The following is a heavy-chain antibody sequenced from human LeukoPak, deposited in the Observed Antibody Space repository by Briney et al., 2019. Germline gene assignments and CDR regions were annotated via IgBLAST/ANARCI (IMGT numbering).Heavy chain of an antibody. J-gene: IGHJ3*02. D-gene: IGHD1-1*01. CDR1: RFTFSDYS. V-gene: IGHV3-21*01. CDR3: ARARTAPDDAFDI. Sequence: GGSLRLSCAASRFTFSDYSMNWVRQAPGKGLQWVASISSGSVYIYYADSVKGRFTISRDNAKNSLYLQMNSLRAEDTAVYYCARARTAPDDAFDIWGQGTMVTVSS. CDR2: ISSGSVYI.